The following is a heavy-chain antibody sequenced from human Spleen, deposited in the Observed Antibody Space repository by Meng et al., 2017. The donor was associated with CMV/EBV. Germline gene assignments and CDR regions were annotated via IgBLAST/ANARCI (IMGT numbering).Heavy chain of an antibody. D-gene: IGHD4-11*01. CDR3: ARRSDYRGDY. CDR2: IYPGDSDT. V-gene: IGHV5-51*01. CDR1: GYNFNIHW. Sequence: KISCKASGYNFNIHWIAWVRQMPGKGLEWMGIIYPGDSDTRYSPSFQGQVTISVDKSINTVYLQWNSLKASDTAMYYCARRSDYRGDYWGQGTLVTVSS. J-gene: IGHJ4*02.